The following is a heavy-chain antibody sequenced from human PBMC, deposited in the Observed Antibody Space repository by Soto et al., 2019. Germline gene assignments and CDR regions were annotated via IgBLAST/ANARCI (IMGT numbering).Heavy chain of an antibody. V-gene: IGHV1-69*13. Sequence: SVNFSCNASGVTFSSYAISWVRQAPGQGLEWMGGIIPIFGTANYAQKFQGRVTITADESTSTAYMELSSLRSEDTAVYYCARACGTGVTLYQYYGMDVLGKGMTVTVSA. CDR3: ARACGTGVTLYQYYGMDV. J-gene: IGHJ6*04. CDR1: GVTFSSYA. CDR2: IIPIFGTA. D-gene: IGHD3-10*01.